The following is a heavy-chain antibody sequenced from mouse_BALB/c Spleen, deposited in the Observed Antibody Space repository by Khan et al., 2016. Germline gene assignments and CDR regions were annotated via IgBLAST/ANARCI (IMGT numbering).Heavy chain of an antibody. J-gene: IGHJ2*01. V-gene: IGHV5-6-5*01. CDR2: ISSGGSS. Sequence: VVLVVSGGGLVKPGGSLKFSCAASGFTFSSYAMSWVRQTPEKRLEWVASISSGGSSFYPDILKDRFTISRDNARNILYLQMSSLRSEDTAMYYCATKVYYFDYWGQGTTLTVSS. CDR3: ATKVYYFDY. CDR1: GFTFSSYA.